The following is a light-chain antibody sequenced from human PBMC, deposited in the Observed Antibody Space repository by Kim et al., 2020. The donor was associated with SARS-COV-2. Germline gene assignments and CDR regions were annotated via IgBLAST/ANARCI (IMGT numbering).Light chain of an antibody. V-gene: IGKV3-20*01. CDR3: QQYESPPLT. Sequence: EIVLTQSPGTLSLSPGETATLSCRASQRVFNKYLGCYQQTPGQASRLLIDGVSYRTTGIPDSFSSSGSGTDFRITISRLSPEDSAVYCRQQYESPPLTFGGGTKVDIK. CDR2: GVS. J-gene: IGKJ4*01. CDR1: QRVFNKY.